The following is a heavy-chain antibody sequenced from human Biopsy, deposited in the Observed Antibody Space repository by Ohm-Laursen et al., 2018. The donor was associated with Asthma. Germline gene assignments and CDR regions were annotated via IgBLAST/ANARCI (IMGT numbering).Heavy chain of an antibody. Sequence: SLRLSYAASGFTFSNYGMHWVRQAPGKGLDWVAVISFDGSNKNYTDSVKGRFTISRDNSRNTLHLQMNSLRAEDTAVYYCAKDVFPGWELRRGPDYWGQGTLVSVSS. J-gene: IGHJ4*02. V-gene: IGHV3-30*18. CDR2: ISFDGSNK. CDR1: GFTFSNYG. CDR3: AKDVFPGWELRRGPDY. D-gene: IGHD1-26*01.